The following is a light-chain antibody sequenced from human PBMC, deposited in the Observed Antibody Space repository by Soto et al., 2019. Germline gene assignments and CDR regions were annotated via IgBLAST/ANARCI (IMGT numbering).Light chain of an antibody. J-gene: IGKJ4*01. CDR3: QQYNDWPSGT. Sequence: EIVMTQSPVTLSVSPGERATLSCRASQSVINTLAWYQQKPGQAPRLFICSASTRVRGIPARFSGSGSGTEFTLTISSLQSEDFAIYYCQQYNDWPSGTFGGGTKVDIK. V-gene: IGKV3-15*01. CDR2: SAS. CDR1: QSVINT.